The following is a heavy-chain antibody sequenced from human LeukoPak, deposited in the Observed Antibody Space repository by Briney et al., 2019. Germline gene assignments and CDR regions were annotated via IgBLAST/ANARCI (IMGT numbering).Heavy chain of an antibody. CDR3: ARQGGY. D-gene: IGHD3-16*01. Sequence: GGSLRLSCTPSVHTKRNFQMLGPRQVPGKGLVWVSRISTDGSKSRYADFVKGRFIISRDNVKNPLYLQMNSLRAENTAMYFCARQGGYWSQGTLVAVSS. CDR1: VHTKRNFQ. V-gene: IGHV3-74*01. J-gene: IGHJ4*02. CDR2: ISTDGSKS.